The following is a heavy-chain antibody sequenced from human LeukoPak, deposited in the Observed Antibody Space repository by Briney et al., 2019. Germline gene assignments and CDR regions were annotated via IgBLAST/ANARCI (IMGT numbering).Heavy chain of an antibody. CDR3: ARTIAVAGGDY. CDR2: ISSSSSYI. V-gene: IGHV3-21*01. D-gene: IGHD6-19*01. J-gene: IGHJ4*02. Sequence: SGGSLRLSCAASGFTFGSYSMNWVRKAPGKGMEWVSSISSSSSYIYYADSVKGRFTISRDNAKNSLYLQMNSLRAEDTAVYYCARTIAVAGGDYWGQGTLVTVSS. CDR1: GFTFGSYS.